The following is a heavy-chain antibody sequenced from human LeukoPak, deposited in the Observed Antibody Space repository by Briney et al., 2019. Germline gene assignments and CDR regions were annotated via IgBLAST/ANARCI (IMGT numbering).Heavy chain of an antibody. V-gene: IGHV1-46*01. D-gene: IGHD3/OR15-3a*01. CDR1: GYSFTNYY. Sequence: SSVKVSCKASGYSFTNYYMHLVRQAPGQGLEWMGIINPSGGRTSYAQTFQGRVTMTRDTSTSIVYVELSSLRSEDTAVYYCARDRWDQASTLLVGLLDYWGQGTLVTVSS. CDR3: ARDRWDQASTLLVGLLDY. CDR2: INPSGGRT. J-gene: IGHJ4*02.